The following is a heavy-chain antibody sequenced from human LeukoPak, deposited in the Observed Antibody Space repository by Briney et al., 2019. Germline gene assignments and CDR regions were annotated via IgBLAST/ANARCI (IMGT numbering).Heavy chain of an antibody. V-gene: IGHV3-53*01. D-gene: IGHD2-21*01. CDR1: GFTVSSNY. Sequence: GGSLRLSCAASGFTVSSNYMSWVRQAPGKGLEWVSVIYSGGSTYYADSVKGRFTISRDNSKNTLYLQMNSLRAEDTAVYYCARSGDLTESFDIWGQGTMVTVSS. J-gene: IGHJ3*02. CDR3: ARSGDLTESFDI. CDR2: IYSGGST.